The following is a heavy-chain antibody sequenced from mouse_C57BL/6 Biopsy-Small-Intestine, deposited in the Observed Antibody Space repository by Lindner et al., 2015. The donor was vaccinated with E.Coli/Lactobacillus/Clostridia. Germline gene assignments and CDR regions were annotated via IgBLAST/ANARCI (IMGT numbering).Heavy chain of an antibody. CDR3: ARGADSDY. CDR2: INPYNGDT. J-gene: IGHJ2*01. Sequence: VQLQESGPELVKPGDSVKISCKSSGYSFNDYFMNWVMQSHGKSLEWIGRINPYNGDTFYNQKFKGEATLTVDKSSSTAHMELRSLTPEDSAVYYCARGADSDYWGQGTTLTVSS. CDR1: GYSFNDYF. V-gene: IGHV1-20*01.